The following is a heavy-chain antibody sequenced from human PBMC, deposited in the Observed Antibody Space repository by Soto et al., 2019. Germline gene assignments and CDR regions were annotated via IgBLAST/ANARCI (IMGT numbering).Heavy chain of an antibody. D-gene: IGHD6-6*01. CDR1: GYSFTSYW. Sequence: GESLKISCKGSGYSFTSYWIGWVRQMPGKGLEWMGIIYPGDSDTRYSPSFQGQVTISADKSISTAYLQWSSLKASDTAMYYCARRGPRSSSSVAYYYYMDVWGKGTTVTVSS. CDR2: IYPGDSDT. V-gene: IGHV5-51*01. J-gene: IGHJ6*03. CDR3: ARRGPRSSSSVAYYYYMDV.